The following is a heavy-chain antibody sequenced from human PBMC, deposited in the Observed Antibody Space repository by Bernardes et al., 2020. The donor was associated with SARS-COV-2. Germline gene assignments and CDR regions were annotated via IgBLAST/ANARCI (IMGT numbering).Heavy chain of an antibody. CDR1: GGSISILSYY. CDR2: MYYSGST. CDR3: ARGGSRATWIQLWFSPPFDY. Sequence: TLSLTCTVSGGSISILSYYWGWIRQPPGKGLEWIGSMYYSGSTYYNPSLKSRVTISVDTSKNQFSLKLSSVTAADTAVYYCARGGSRATWIQLWFSPPFDYWGQGTLVTVSS. V-gene: IGHV4-39*01. J-gene: IGHJ4*02. D-gene: IGHD5-18*01.